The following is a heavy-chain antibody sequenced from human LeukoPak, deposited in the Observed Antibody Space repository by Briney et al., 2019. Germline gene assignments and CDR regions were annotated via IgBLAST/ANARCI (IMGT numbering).Heavy chain of an antibody. V-gene: IGHV4-59*11. CDR2: IHYSGRP. D-gene: IGHD3-16*01. Sequence: SETLALTCTVSGGSISGHYWTWIRQPPGKGLEWIGQIHYSGRPDYNPSLKSRVTISVDTSKNQLSLKVTSVTGADTAVYYCARFGVDYDMDVWGQGTTVTVSS. CDR1: GGSISGHY. J-gene: IGHJ6*02. CDR3: ARFGVDYDMDV.